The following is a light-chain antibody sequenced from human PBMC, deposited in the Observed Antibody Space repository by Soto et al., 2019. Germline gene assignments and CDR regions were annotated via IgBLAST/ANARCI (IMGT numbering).Light chain of an antibody. V-gene: IGKV3-20*01. CDR3: QKYGDSPT. CDR2: GTT. Sequence: IESTESPGTLSLSPGERATLSCRASTSVSSSYLAWYQHKPGHALRLHISGTTSSATGVPDRFSGSGSETDFTLTISKLEPDDFAVFYCQKYGDSPTFGGGTKVDIK. J-gene: IGKJ4*01. CDR1: TSVSSSY.